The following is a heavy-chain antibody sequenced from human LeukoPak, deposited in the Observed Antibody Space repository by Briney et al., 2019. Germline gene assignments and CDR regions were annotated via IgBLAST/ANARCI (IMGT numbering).Heavy chain of an antibody. Sequence: PSETLSLTCTVSGGSISSSSYYWGWIRQPPGKGLEWIGSIYYSGSTYYNPSLKSRVTISVDTSKNQFSLKLSSVTAADTAVYYCARGTVLRFLEWLNWFDPWGQGTLVTVSS. D-gene: IGHD3-3*01. CDR3: ARGTVLRFLEWLNWFDP. J-gene: IGHJ5*02. V-gene: IGHV4-39*01. CDR2: IYYSGST. CDR1: GGSISSSSYY.